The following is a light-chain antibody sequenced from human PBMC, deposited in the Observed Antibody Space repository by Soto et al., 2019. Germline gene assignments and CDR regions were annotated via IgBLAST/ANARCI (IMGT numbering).Light chain of an antibody. V-gene: IGLV2-14*01. CDR1: SSDVGGYNY. Sequence: QSALTQPASVSGSPGQSITISCTGTSSDVGGYNYVSWYQQHPGKAPKLIIYDVSDRPSGVSNRFSGSKSGNTASLTISGLHAEDESDYYCSSYTSSSSLVVFGGGTKLTVL. J-gene: IGLJ2*01. CDR3: SSYTSSSSLVV. CDR2: DVS.